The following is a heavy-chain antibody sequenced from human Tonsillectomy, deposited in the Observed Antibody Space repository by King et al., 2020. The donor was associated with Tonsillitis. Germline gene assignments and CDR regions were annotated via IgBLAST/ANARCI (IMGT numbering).Heavy chain of an antibody. CDR2: ISWNSGSI. J-gene: IGHJ4*02. V-gene: IGHV3-9*01. Sequence: VQLVESGGGLVQPGRSLRLSCAASGFTFDDYAMHWVRQAPGKGLEWVSGISWNSGSIGYADSVKGRFTISRDNAKNSLYLQMNSLRAEDTALYYCAKSKWLLESPFDYWGQGTLVTVSS. CDR1: GFTFDDYA. D-gene: IGHD5-12*01. CDR3: AKSKWLLESPFDY.